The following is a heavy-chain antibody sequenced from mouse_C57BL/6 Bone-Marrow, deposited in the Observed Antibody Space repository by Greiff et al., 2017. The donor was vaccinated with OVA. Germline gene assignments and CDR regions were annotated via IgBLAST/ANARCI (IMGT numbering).Heavy chain of an antibody. J-gene: IGHJ2*01. CDR1: GFTFSSYA. CDR3: ARDVDGYLDY. CDR2: ISDGGSYT. D-gene: IGHD2-3*01. V-gene: IGHV5-4*01. Sequence: EVKLMESGGGLVKPGGSLKLSCAASGFTFSSYAMSWVRQTPEKRLEWVATISDGGSYTYYPDNVKGRFTIARDNAKNNLYLQMMHLKSEDTAMYYCARDVDGYLDYWGQGTTLTVSS.